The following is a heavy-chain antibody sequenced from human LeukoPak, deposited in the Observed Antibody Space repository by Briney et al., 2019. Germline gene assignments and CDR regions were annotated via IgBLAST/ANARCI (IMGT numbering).Heavy chain of an antibody. CDR3: ARAHCSSTSCYGSGDGYYFDY. CDR2: IYYSGST. CDR1: GGSISSYY. J-gene: IGHJ4*02. V-gene: IGHV4-59*08. D-gene: IGHD2-2*01. Sequence: SETLSLTCTVSGGSISSYYWSWIRQPPGKGLEWIGYIYYSGSTNYNPSLKSRVTISVDTSKNQFSLKLSSVTAADTAVYYCARAHCSSTSCYGSGDGYYFDYWGQGTLVTVSS.